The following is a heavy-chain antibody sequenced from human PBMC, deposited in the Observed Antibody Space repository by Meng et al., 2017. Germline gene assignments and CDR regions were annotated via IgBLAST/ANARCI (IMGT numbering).Heavy chain of an antibody. V-gene: IGHV3-74*01. J-gene: IGHJ3*02. CDR1: GFTFSSYW. Sequence: GGSLRLSCAASGFTFSSYWMHWVRQAPGKGLVWVSRINSDGSSTSYADSVKGRFTISRDNAKNTLCLQMNSVRAEETAVYYCARWWRDCSGGSGYLGAAFDIWGQGTMVT. CDR3: ARWWRDCSGGSGYLGAAFDI. CDR2: INSDGSST. D-gene: IGHD2-15*01.